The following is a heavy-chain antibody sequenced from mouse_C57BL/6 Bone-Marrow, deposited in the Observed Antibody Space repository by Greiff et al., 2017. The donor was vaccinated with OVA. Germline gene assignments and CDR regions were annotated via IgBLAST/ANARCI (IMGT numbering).Heavy chain of an antibody. Sequence: VQLQQSGPGLVAPSQRLSITCTVSGFSLTSYGVHWVRQPPGKGLEWLVVIWSDGSTTYNSALKSRLSISKDNSKSQVFLKMNSLQTDDTAMYYCARQEDYYGSSLMDYWGQGTSVTVSS. J-gene: IGHJ4*01. V-gene: IGHV2-6-1*01. CDR2: IWSDGST. CDR3: ARQEDYYGSSLMDY. CDR1: GFSLTSYG. D-gene: IGHD1-1*01.